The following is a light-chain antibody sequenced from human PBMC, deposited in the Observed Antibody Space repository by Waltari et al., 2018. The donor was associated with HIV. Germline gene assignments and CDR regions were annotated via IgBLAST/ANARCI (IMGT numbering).Light chain of an antibody. CDR2: GAS. CDR1: QTITRS. V-gene: IGKV3-15*01. CDR3: QQYDRWPRT. J-gene: IGKJ1*01. Sequence: EILMTQSPATLSVSPGERATLSCRASQTITRSLVWYQQKPGQAPRLLIYGASTRATGVPARCSGTGSGTEFTLTISSLQSEDFAVYYWQQYDRWPRTFGQGTKVEIK.